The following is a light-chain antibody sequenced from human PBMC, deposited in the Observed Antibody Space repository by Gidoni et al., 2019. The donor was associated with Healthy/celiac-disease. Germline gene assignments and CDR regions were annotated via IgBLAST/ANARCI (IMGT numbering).Light chain of an antibody. J-gene: IGKJ1*01. CDR2: GAS. CDR3: QQYNNWPLWT. V-gene: IGKV3-15*01. Sequence: EIVMTQSPATLSVSPGERATLACRASQSVSSNFAWYQQKPGQAPRLLIYGASPRATGIPARFSGSGSGTEFTLTISSLQSEDFAVYYCQQYNNWPLWTFGQXTKVEIK. CDR1: QSVSSN.